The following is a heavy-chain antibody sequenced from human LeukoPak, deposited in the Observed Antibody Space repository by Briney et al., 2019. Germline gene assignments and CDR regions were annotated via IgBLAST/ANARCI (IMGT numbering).Heavy chain of an antibody. Sequence: SLRLSCAASGFTFDDYAMHWVRQAPGKGLEWVSGISWNSGSIGYADSVKGRFTISRDNAKNSLYLQMNSLRAEDTALYYCAKDIGLMTTVVTPYFDYWGQGTLVTVSS. CDR2: ISWNSGSI. CDR3: AKDIGLMTTVVTPYFDY. V-gene: IGHV3-9*01. D-gene: IGHD4-23*01. CDR1: GFTFDDYA. J-gene: IGHJ4*02.